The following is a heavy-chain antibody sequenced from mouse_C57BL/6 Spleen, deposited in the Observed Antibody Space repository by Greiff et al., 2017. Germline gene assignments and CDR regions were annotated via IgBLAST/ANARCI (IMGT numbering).Heavy chain of an antibody. CDR2: SNPGSGGT. V-gene: IGHV1-54*01. CDR1: GYAFTNYL. CDR3: AIVYYGSGVFAY. J-gene: IGHJ3*01. D-gene: IGHD1-1*01. Sequence: QVQLQQSGAELVRPGPSVKVSCKASGYAFTNYLIEWVKQRPGQGLEWIGVSNPGSGGTTYNEKFKVKATLTADKSSRTAYMQISSLTSEDSAVYFCAIVYYGSGVFAYWGQGTLVTVSA.